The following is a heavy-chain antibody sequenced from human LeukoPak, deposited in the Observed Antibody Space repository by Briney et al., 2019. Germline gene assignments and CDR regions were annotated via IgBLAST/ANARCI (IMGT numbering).Heavy chain of an antibody. J-gene: IGHJ6*02. CDR3: ARDRSRRYYDSSGYYQSYYYYGMGV. V-gene: IGHV1-2*02. D-gene: IGHD3-22*01. Sequence: ASVKVSCKASGYTFTGYYMHWVRQAPGQGLEWMGWINPNSGGTNYAQKFQGRVTMTRNTSISTAYMELSSLRSEDTAVYYCARDRSRRYYDSSGYYQSYYYYGMGVWGQGTTVTVSS. CDR2: INPNSGGT. CDR1: GYTFTGYY.